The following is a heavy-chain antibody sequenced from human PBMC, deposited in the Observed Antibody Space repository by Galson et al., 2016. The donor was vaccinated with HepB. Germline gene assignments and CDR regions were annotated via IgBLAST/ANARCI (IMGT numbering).Heavy chain of an antibody. V-gene: IGHV4-59*01. CDR2: ISHSGTT. D-gene: IGHD3-10*02. J-gene: IGHJ3*01. Sequence: SETLSLTCTVSGGINNYHWSWIRQPPGKGLEWIGYISHSGTTNYNPSLKSRVSISVDTSKKQFSLILTSVTAADTAVYYCARTRSAYYYVLDVWGQGTMLTVSS. CDR1: GGINNYH. CDR3: ARTRSAYYYVLDV.